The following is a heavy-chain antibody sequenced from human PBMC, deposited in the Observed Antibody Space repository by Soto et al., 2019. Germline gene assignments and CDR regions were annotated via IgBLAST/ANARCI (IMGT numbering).Heavy chain of an antibody. Sequence: SETLSLTCAVYCGSFSGYYWSWIRQPPGKGLEWIGEINHSGSTNYNPSLKSRVTISVDTSKNQFSLKLSSVTAADTAVYYCARWLQPNFDYWGQGTLVTVSS. D-gene: IGHD5-12*01. CDR2: INHSGST. CDR1: CGSFSGYY. CDR3: ARWLQPNFDY. V-gene: IGHV4-34*01. J-gene: IGHJ4*02.